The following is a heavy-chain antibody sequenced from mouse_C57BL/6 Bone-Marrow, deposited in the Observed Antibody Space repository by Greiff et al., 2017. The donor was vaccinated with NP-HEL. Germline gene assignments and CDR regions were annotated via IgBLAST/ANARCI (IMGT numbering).Heavy chain of an antibody. D-gene: IGHD1-1*01. Sequence: EVMLVESGGGLVKPGGSLKLSCAASGFTFSSYTMSWVRQTPEKRLEWVATISGGGGNTYYPDSVKGRFTISRDNAKNTLYLQMSSLRSEDTALYYCATYYGSSYGYYAMDYWGQGTSVTVSS. CDR3: ATYYGSSYGYYAMDY. CDR1: GFTFSSYT. CDR2: ISGGGGNT. V-gene: IGHV5-9*01. J-gene: IGHJ4*01.